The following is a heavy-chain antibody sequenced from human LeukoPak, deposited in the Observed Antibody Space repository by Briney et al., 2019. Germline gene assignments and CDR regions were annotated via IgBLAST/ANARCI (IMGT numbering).Heavy chain of an antibody. J-gene: IGHJ4*02. Sequence: SGSLTLTCAVSGGTFSGYDWSWVRQPPGKGLEWIGEISHSGSTNYYPSLKSRVTISVDTSKNQISLKLSSVTAADTAVYYCASKQWLTTTIDYWGQGTLVTVSS. CDR3: ASKQWLTTTIDY. CDR2: ISHSGST. V-gene: IGHV4-34*01. D-gene: IGHD6-19*01. CDR1: GGTFSGYD.